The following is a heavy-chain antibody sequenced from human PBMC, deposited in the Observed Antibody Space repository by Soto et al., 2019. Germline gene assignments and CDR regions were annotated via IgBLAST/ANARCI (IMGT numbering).Heavy chain of an antibody. Sequence: PLSLTSIVSGDSISSGDYYWCWIRQHPGKGLEWIAYINYSGNTYYNPSLKSRVTIAVEMSKNQFSLRLSSVSDADTAMYYCAKVYDFWSGYSLGAFNIWGQGTMVTVSS. CDR2: INYSGNT. D-gene: IGHD3-3*01. V-gene: IGHV4-31*03. CDR1: GDSISSGDYY. J-gene: IGHJ3*02. CDR3: AKVYDFWSGYSLGAFNI.